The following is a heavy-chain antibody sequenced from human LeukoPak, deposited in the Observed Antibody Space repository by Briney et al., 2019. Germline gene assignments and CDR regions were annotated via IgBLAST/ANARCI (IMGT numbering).Heavy chain of an antibody. J-gene: IGHJ4*02. Sequence: GGSLRLSCAPSGFTFSTHTMHWVRQAPGKGLEWVAVIESDRRNKYYAESVRGRFTISRDNSRNTLYLQLDSLRSEDTAVYYCVRQSTGLDYWGQGTLVTVSS. CDR2: IESDRRNK. CDR1: GFTFSTHT. D-gene: IGHD5/OR15-5a*01. CDR3: VRQSTGLDY. V-gene: IGHV3-30*04.